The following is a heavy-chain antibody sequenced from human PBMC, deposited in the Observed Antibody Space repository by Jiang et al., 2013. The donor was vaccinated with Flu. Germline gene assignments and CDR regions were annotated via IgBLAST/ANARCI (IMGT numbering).Heavy chain of an antibody. V-gene: IGHV1-69*01. Sequence: VQLVESGAEVKKPGSSVKVSCKASGGTFSSYAISWVRQAPGQGLEWMGGIIPIFGTANYAQKFQGRVTITADESTSTAYMELSSLRSEDTAVYYCARKSGYSSRYYYYYGMDVWGQGTTVTVSS. J-gene: IGHJ6*02. D-gene: IGHD5-18*01. CDR2: IIPIFGTA. CDR3: ARKSGYSSRYYYYYGMDV. CDR1: GGTFSSYA.